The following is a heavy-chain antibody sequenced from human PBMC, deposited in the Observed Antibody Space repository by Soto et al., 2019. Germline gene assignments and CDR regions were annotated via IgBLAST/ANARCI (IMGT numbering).Heavy chain of an antibody. Sequence: SETLSLTCTVSGSSISSYYWSWIRQPPGKGLEWIGYIYYSGSTNYNPSLKSRVTISVDTSKNQFSLKLSSVTAADTAVYYCARLIAAAGFDYWGQGTLVTVSS. D-gene: IGHD6-13*01. CDR1: GSSISSYY. V-gene: IGHV4-59*08. CDR3: ARLIAAAGFDY. CDR2: IYYSGST. J-gene: IGHJ4*02.